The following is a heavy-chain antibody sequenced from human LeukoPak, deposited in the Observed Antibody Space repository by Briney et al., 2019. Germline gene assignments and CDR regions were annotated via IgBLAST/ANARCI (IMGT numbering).Heavy chain of an antibody. V-gene: IGHV5-51*01. CDR2: IYPGDSDT. CDR1: GYSFTSYW. Sequence: GESLKISCKGSGYSFTSYWIGWVRQMPGKGLEWMGIIYPGDSDTRYSPSFQGQVTISADKSISTAYLQWSSLKASDTAMYYCARGMKDCSGGSCCSLSTSFDYWGQGTLVTVSS. CDR3: ARGMKDCSGGSCCSLSTSFDY. J-gene: IGHJ4*02. D-gene: IGHD2-15*01.